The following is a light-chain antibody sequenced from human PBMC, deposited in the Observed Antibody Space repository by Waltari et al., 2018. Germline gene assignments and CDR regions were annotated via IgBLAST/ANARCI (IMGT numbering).Light chain of an antibody. Sequence: DIVMTQSPDSLAVSLGERATIDCKSSQSVLSSSNNKNYLAWYQQKPRQPPKLLISWASTRESGVPDRFSGSGSGTDFTLTISNLQAEDVAVYYCQQYYSTPLTFGGGTKVEIK. V-gene: IGKV4-1*01. CDR2: WAS. J-gene: IGKJ4*01. CDR1: QSVLSSSNNKNY. CDR3: QQYYSTPLT.